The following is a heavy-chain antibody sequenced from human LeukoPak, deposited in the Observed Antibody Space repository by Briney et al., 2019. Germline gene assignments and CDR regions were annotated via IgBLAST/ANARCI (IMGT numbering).Heavy chain of an antibody. CDR2: IYFTESV. J-gene: IGHJ4*02. CDR3: ARHHGYNSGHLDY. D-gene: IGHD5-18*01. V-gene: IGHV4-39*01. Sequence: SETLSLTCTVSGGSISTIGYYWGWIRQPPGKGLEWIGSIYFTESVYYNPSLQSRVTISVYTSNNQFSLKLTSVTAADTAIYYCARHHGYNSGHLDYWGQGILVTVSS. CDR1: GGSISTIGYY.